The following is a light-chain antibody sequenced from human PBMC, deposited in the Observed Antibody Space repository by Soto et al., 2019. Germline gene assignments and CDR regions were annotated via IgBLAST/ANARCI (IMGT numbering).Light chain of an antibody. CDR2: NNN. Sequence: QSVLTQPPSASGTPGQRVTISCSGGSSNIGTNAVNWYQQLPGTAPKLLIYNNNQRPSGVPDRFSGSKSGTSASLAISGLQSEDEADYYCSSFVGSSGLYVFGTGTKVTVL. V-gene: IGLV1-44*01. CDR1: SSNIGTNA. J-gene: IGLJ1*01. CDR3: SSFVGSSGLYV.